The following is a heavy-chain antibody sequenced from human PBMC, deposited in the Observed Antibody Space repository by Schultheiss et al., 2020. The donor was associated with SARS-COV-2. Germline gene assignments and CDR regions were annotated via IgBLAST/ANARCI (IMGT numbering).Heavy chain of an antibody. CDR3: ARDKYYFDY. Sequence: GGSLRLSCAVSGFTFSTYSMNWVRQAPGKGLEWVSYISSSSSRIFYAGSVKGRFSISRDNAKNSLYLQMNSLRAEDTAVYYCARDKYYFDYWGQGTLVTVSS. CDR1: GFTFSTYS. V-gene: IGHV3-48*01. J-gene: IGHJ4*02. CDR2: ISSSSSRI.